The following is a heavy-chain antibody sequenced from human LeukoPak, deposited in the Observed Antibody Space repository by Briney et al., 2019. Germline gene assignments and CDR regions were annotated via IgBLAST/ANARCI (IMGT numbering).Heavy chain of an antibody. D-gene: IGHD6-19*01. CDR3: ARDKNGSSGWYSFFDY. J-gene: IGHJ4*02. V-gene: IGHV3-23*01. Sequence: GGSLRLSCAASGFTFSSYGMSWVRQAPGKGLEWVSAISGSGGSTYYADSVKGRFTISRDNSKNTLYLQMNSLRSDDTAVYYCARDKNGSSGWYSFFDYWGQGTLVTVSS. CDR1: GFTFSSYG. CDR2: ISGSGGST.